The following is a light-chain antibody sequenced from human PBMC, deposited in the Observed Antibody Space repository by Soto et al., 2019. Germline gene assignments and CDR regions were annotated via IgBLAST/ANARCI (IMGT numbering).Light chain of an antibody. CDR2: SNN. Sequence: QSVLTQPPSASGNPGQRVTISCSGSSSNIGSNTVNWYQQLPGTAPKLLIYSNNQRPSGVPDRFSGSKSGTSASLAISGLQSEDEADYYCAAWDDSLNGSVFGGGTKVTVL. J-gene: IGLJ2*01. CDR3: AAWDDSLNGSV. CDR1: SSNIGSNT. V-gene: IGLV1-44*01.